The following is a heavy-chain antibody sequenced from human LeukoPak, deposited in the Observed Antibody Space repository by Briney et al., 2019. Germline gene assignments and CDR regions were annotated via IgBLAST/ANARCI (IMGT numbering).Heavy chain of an antibody. CDR2: ISWNSGSI. CDR1: GFTFDDYA. CDR3: AKAPTATRYSNSWYPE. V-gene: IGHV3-9*01. J-gene: IGHJ4*02. D-gene: IGHD6-13*01. Sequence: PGGSLRLSCAASGFTFDDYAMHWVRQAPGKGLEWGSGISWNSGSIGYADSVKGRFTISRDNAKNSLYLQINSLRAEDTALYYCAKAPTATRYSNSWYPEWGQGTLVTVSS.